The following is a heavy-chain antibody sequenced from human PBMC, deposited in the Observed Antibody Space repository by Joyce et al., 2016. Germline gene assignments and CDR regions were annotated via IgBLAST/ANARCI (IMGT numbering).Heavy chain of an antibody. J-gene: IGHJ4*02. V-gene: IGHV3-30*18. CDR1: GFSFRDYG. D-gene: IGHD5-24*01. CDR3: AKIVDGSDY. Sequence: QVQLVESGGGVVQPGRSLRLSCAASGFSFRDYGMHWVRQAPGKGLEWVAVISYDGSNKYYGDSVKGRFTISRDNSKNTLYLQINSLRAEDTAIYYCAKIVDGSDYWGQGTLVTVSS. CDR2: ISYDGSNK.